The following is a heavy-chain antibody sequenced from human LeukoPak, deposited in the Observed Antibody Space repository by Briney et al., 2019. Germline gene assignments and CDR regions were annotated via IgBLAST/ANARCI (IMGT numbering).Heavy chain of an antibody. CDR2: IYYSGST. J-gene: IGHJ4*02. Sequence: SETLSLTCTVSGGSISSGGYYWSWIRQHPGKGLEWIGYIYYSGSTYYNPSLKRRVTISVDTSKNQFSLKLSSVTAADTAVYYCARSVEDYGNYAPYYFDYWGQGTLVTVSS. V-gene: IGHV4-31*03. D-gene: IGHD4-11*01. CDR1: GGSISSGGYY. CDR3: ARSVEDYGNYAPYYFDY.